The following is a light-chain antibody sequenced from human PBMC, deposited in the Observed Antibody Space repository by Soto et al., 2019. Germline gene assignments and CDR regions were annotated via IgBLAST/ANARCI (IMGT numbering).Light chain of an antibody. J-gene: IGKJ1*01. Sequence: EIVLTQSPGTLSLSPGERATLSCRASQSVSSSYLAWYQQKPGQAPRLLIYGASSRATGIPDRFSGSGSGTDFTLTISRLEPEDFSVYSCQQYGSLPWMFGQGTKVEIK. CDR1: QSVSSSY. CDR2: GAS. CDR3: QQYGSLPWM. V-gene: IGKV3-20*01.